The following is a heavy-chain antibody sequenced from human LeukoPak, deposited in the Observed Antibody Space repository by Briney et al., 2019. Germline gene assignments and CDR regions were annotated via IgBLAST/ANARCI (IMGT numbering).Heavy chain of an antibody. CDR1: GDSLSGHY. J-gene: IGHJ4*02. CDR2: GSDSGGT. V-gene: IGHV4-34*01. Sequence: PSETLSLTCAVYGDSLSGHYWSWIRQSPGKGLEWIGEGSDSGGTKFNPSLKSRVSISADMSKNQFSLKLTSVTAADTAVYHCAKLGDRQVLGNWGQGTLVTVSS. D-gene: IGHD6-6*01. CDR3: AKLGDRQVLGN.